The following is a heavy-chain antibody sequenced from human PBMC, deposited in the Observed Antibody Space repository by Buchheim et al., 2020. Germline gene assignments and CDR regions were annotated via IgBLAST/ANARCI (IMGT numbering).Heavy chain of an antibody. J-gene: IGHJ6*02. V-gene: IGHV4-34*01. CDR3: AILRITMVRGVIRRPGMDV. D-gene: IGHD3-10*01. CDR1: GGSFSGYY. Sequence: QVQLQQWGAGLLKPSETLSLTWAVYGGSFSGYYWSWIRQPPGKGLEWIGEINHSGSTNYNPSLKSRVTISVDTSKNQFSLKLSSVTAADTAVYYCAILRITMVRGVIRRPGMDVWGQGT. CDR2: INHSGST.